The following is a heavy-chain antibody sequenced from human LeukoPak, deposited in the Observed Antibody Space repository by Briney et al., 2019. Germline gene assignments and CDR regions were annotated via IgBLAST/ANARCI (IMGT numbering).Heavy chain of an antibody. CDR3: ARALGTGLVDY. V-gene: IGHV4-59*12. CDR2: THYSGST. CDR1: GGSISSYY. Sequence: SETLSLTCTVSGGSISSYYWSWLRQPPGKGLEYIGYTHYSGSTNYNPSLKSRVTISLDTSGNQFSLKLNSVTAADTAVYYCARALGTGLVDYWGQGTLVTVSS. D-gene: IGHD2-8*02. J-gene: IGHJ4*02.